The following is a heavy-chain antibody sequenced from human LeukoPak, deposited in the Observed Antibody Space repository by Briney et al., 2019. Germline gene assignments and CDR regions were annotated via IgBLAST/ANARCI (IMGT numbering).Heavy chain of an antibody. V-gene: IGHV4-34*08. J-gene: IGHJ5*02. Sequence: GSLRLSCAASGFTFSSYGMSWLRQSPGTGLEWIGEINHRGTTNYNPSFKSRVTMSADMSKNEFSPRMSFLTAADTAVYYCAAIVVRGSQSWFDPWGQGTLVTVSS. CDR1: GFTFSSYG. D-gene: IGHD3-10*01. CDR2: INHRGTT. CDR3: AAIVVRGSQSWFDP.